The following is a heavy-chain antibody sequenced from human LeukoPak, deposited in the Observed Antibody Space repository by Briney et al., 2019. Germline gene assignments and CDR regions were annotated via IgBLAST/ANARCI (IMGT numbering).Heavy chain of an antibody. Sequence: GSSVKVSCNASGGTFSSYAIGWVRQAPGQGLGWMGVIIPIFGTANYAQKFQGRVTITADESTSTAYMELSSLRSEDTAVYYCARDPNYDILTGYYSDYWGQGTLVTVSS. CDR1: GGTFSSYA. CDR2: IIPIFGTA. J-gene: IGHJ4*02. D-gene: IGHD3-9*01. V-gene: IGHV1-69*01. CDR3: ARDPNYDILTGYYSDY.